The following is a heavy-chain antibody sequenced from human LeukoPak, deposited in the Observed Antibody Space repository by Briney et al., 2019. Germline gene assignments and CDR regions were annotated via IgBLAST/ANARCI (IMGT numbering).Heavy chain of an antibody. CDR2: ISHYNGKT. Sequence: ASVKVSCKASGYTLSSYDIVWVRQAPGQGLEWMGWISHYNGKTNYAQKFQGRVTMTTDTSTSTDYMELRSLRSDDTAVYYCARGENGQVDYWGQGTLVTVSS. V-gene: IGHV1-18*01. J-gene: IGHJ4*02. CDR1: GYTLSSYD. CDR3: ARGENGQVDY.